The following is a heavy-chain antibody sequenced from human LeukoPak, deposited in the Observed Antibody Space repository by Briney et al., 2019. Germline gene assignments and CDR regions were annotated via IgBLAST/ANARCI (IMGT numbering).Heavy chain of an antibody. CDR3: ASAVGGATAPFDY. V-gene: IGHV3-21*01. CDR2: ISSSSSYI. J-gene: IGHJ4*02. CDR1: GFTFSSYS. D-gene: IGHD1-26*01. Sequence: PGGSLRLSCAASGFTFSSYSMNWVRQAPGKGLEWVSSISSSSSYIYYADSVKGRFTISRDNAKNSLYLQMNSLRAEDTAVYYCASAVGGATAPFDYWSQGTLVTVSS.